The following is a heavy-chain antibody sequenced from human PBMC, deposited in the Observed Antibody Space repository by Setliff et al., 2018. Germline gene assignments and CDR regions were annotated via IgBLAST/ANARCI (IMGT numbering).Heavy chain of an antibody. Sequence: ASVKVSCKASGYTFTSYYMYWVRQAPGQGLEWMGTINTGGGSASLVDQFQGRVTMTRDTSIKTAYLEVNGLTSDDTAVYYCVIPFCAGATCPPSWGQGTQVTVSS. J-gene: IGHJ4*02. V-gene: IGHV1-46*01. CDR1: GYTFTSYY. CDR3: VIPFCAGATCPPS. CDR2: INTGGGSA. D-gene: IGHD2-21*01.